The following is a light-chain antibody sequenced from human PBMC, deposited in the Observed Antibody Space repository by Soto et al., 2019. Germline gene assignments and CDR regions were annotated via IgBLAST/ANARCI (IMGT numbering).Light chain of an antibody. V-gene: IGLV2-14*01. Sequence: LTQPASVSWSPGQSITISCIGTSGDVGNYNYVSWYQQHPGKVPKLMIYEVSNRPSGVSHRFSGSKSGNTASLTISGLQAEDEADYYCSSYTTSSTYVFGTGTKVTVL. CDR3: SSYTTSSTYV. CDR2: EVS. CDR1: SGDVGNYNY. J-gene: IGLJ1*01.